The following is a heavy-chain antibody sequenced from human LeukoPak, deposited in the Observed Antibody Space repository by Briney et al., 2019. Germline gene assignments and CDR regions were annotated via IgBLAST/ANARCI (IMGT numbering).Heavy chain of an antibody. Sequence: GASVKVSCKASGYTFTGYYMHWVRQAPGQGLEWMGWINPNSGGTNYAQKFQGRVTMTRDTSISTAYMHLSRLRSDDTAVYYCARDHRGGDYNWFDPWGQGTLVTVSS. D-gene: IGHD3-10*01. CDR1: GYTFTGYY. CDR2: INPNSGGT. CDR3: ARDHRGGDYNWFDP. V-gene: IGHV1-2*02. J-gene: IGHJ5*02.